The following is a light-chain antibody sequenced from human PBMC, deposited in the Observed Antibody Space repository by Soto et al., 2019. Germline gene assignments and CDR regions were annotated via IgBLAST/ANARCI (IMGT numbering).Light chain of an antibody. CDR3: QQRSNWQGLT. CDR2: DAS. CDR1: QSVSSY. Sequence: EIVLTQSPATLSLSPGERATLSCRASQSVSSYLAWYQQKPGQAPRLLIYDASNRATGIAARFSGSGSGTDFTLTISSLEPEVFAVYYCQQRSNWQGLTFGGGTKVEIK. J-gene: IGKJ4*01. V-gene: IGKV3-11*01.